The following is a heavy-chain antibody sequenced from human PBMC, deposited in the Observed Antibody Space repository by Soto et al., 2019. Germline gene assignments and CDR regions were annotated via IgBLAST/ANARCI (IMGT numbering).Heavy chain of an antibody. J-gene: IGHJ6*01. Sequence: SETLSLTCAVSGGSISSSNWWSWVLQPPGKGLEWIGEIYHSGSTNYNPSLKSRVTISVDKSKNQFSLKLSSVTAADTAVYYCARHPTIFGVVYYGMEVWGQGTTVTVSS. V-gene: IGHV4-4*02. CDR1: GGSISSSNW. CDR3: ARHPTIFGVVYYGMEV. D-gene: IGHD3-3*01. CDR2: IYHSGST.